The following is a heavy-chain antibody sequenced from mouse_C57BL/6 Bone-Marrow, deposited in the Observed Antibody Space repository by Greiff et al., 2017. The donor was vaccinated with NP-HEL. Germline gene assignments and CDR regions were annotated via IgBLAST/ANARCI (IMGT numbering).Heavy chain of an antibody. V-gene: IGHV8-8*01. Sequence: LKESGPGILQPSQTLSLTCSFSGFSLSTFGMGVGWIRQPSGKGLEWLAHIWWDDDKYYNPALKSRLTISKDTSKNQVFLKIANVDTADTATYYCALVYYYGRRALYYYAMDYWGQGTSVTVSS. CDR3: ALVYYYGRRALYYYAMDY. J-gene: IGHJ4*01. D-gene: IGHD1-1*01. CDR1: GFSLSTFGMG. CDR2: IWWDDDK.